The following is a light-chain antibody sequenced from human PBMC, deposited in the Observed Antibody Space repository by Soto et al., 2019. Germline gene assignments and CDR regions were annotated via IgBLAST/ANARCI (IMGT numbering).Light chain of an antibody. CDR3: QQYGTSPGT. CDR2: GAS. V-gene: IGKV3-20*01. J-gene: IGKJ2*01. Sequence: ETVLTQSPGTLSLSPGERATLSCRASHAVTNNFLAWYQQKPGQAPRLVIYGASSRPAGIPDRFSGSGAGTDFTLSISRLEPEDFAVYFCQQYGTSPGTFGQGTKLEIK. CDR1: HAVTNNF.